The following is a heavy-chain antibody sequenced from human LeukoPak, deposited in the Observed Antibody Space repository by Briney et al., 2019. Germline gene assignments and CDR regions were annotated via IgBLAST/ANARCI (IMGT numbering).Heavy chain of an antibody. V-gene: IGHV3-30*02. D-gene: IGHD3-22*01. CDR1: GFTFSSYG. CDR2: IRYDGSNK. J-gene: IGHJ4*02. Sequence: PGGSLRLSCAASGFTFSSYGMHWVRQAPGKGLEGVAFIRYDGSNKYYADSVKGRFTISRDNSKNTLYLQVNSLRAEDTAVYYCAKDLRYYDSSGYWGQGTLVTVSS. CDR3: AKDLRYYDSSGY.